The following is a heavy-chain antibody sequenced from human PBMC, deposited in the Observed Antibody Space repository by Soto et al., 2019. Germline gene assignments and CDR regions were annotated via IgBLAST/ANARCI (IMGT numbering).Heavy chain of an antibody. D-gene: IGHD3-3*01. CDR2: INPATGAA. CDR1: GYPVTAYY. CDR3: ARGGGVGVAGSAAFDM. Sequence: QLHLVQSGAVVKKPGASVTVSCSASGYPVTAYYMHWVRQAPGRGLEWMGGINPATGAAKYTHTLLGRVIGTRDTSTSTVVMDLSGLPSEATAVFYWARGGGVGVAGSAAFDMWGQGTLVTVSS. V-gene: IGHV1-2*07. J-gene: IGHJ3*02.